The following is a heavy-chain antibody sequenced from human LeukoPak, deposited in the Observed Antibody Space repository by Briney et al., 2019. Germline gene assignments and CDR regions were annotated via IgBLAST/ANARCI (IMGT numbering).Heavy chain of an antibody. V-gene: IGHV4-34*01. CDR3: ARFSPRAMGNYLDF. CDR2: INHSGST. J-gene: IGHJ4*02. D-gene: IGHD7-27*01. CDR1: GGPFTGYY. Sequence: PSETLSLTCAVSGGPFTGYYWSWIRQPPGKGLEWIGEINHSGSTNYNPSLKSRVTISVDTSKNQFSLKLSSVTAADTAVYYCARFSPRAMGNYLDFWGQGTLVTVSS.